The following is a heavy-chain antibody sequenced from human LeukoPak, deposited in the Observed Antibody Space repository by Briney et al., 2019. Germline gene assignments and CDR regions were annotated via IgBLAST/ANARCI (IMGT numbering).Heavy chain of an antibody. V-gene: IGHV3-21*01. CDR1: GFTFSTYS. CDR3: ARNYDSSGYGYNWFDP. Sequence: GGSLRLSCAASGFTFSTYSMNWVRQAPRKGLEWVSSITGSSSFIYYADSVKGRFTISRDNAKNSLHLQMNSLRAEDTAVYYCARNYDSSGYGYNWFDPWGQGTLVTVSS. J-gene: IGHJ5*02. CDR2: ITGSSSFI. D-gene: IGHD3-22*01.